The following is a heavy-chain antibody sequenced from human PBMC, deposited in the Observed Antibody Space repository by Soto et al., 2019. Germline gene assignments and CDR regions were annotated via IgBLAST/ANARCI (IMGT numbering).Heavy chain of an antibody. V-gene: IGHV3-53*01. J-gene: IGHJ6*02. CDR3: ASSYYGSGSYSESYYYYYGMDV. CDR1: GFTVSSNY. D-gene: IGHD3-10*01. Sequence: PGGSLRLSCAVSGFTVSSNYMSWVRQPPGKGPEWVSDIHSGGSTYYADSVKGRFTISRDNSKNTLYLQMNSLRAEDTAVYYCASSYYGSGSYSESYYYYYGMDVWGQGTTVTVSS. CDR2: IHSGGST.